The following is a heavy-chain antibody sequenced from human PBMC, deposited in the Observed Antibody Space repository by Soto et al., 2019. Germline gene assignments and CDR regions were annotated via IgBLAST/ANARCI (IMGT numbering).Heavy chain of an antibody. V-gene: IGHV3-23*01. CDR2: ISGSGGST. CDR1: GFTFSSYA. D-gene: IGHD3-3*01. CDR3: AKETPPLWDYDFWSGYYPN. J-gene: IGHJ4*02. Sequence: EGSLRLSCAASGFTFSSYAMSWVRQAPGKGLEWVSAISGSGGSTYYADSVKGWFTISRDNSKNTLYLQMNSLRAEDTAVYYCAKETPPLWDYDFWSGYYPNWGQGTLVTVSS.